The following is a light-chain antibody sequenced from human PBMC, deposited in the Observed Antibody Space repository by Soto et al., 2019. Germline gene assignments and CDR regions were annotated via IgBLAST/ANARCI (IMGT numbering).Light chain of an antibody. V-gene: IGLV2-23*01. Sequence: QSALTQPASVSGSPGQSITISSTSYNLVSWYQHHPGKAPKLMIYEGSNRPSGVSDRFVGSKSGNTASVTISGLQAVDEADYYCSSFAGAVVFGGGTKLTLL. CDR3: SSFAGAVV. CDR1: SYNL. J-gene: IGLJ2*01. CDR2: EGS.